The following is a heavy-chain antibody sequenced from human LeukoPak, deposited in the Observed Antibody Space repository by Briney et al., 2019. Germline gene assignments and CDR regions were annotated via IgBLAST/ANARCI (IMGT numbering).Heavy chain of an antibody. D-gene: IGHD5-18*01. J-gene: IGHJ4*02. CDR3: ARDKRYSYGYYFDY. Sequence: SETLSLTCTVSGGSISSYYWSWIRQPPGKGLEWIGYIYYSGSTNYNPSLKSRVTISVDTSKNQFSLKLSSVTAADTAVYYCARDKRYSYGYYFDYWGQGTLVIVSS. CDR2: IYYSGST. CDR1: GGSISSYY. V-gene: IGHV4-59*01.